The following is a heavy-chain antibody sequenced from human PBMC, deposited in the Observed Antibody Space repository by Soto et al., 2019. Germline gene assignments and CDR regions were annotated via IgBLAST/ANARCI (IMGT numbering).Heavy chain of an antibody. CDR3: AGETRGGNSDMDV. J-gene: IGHJ6*02. CDR1: RVTFSTFD. D-gene: IGHD3-16*01. V-gene: IGHV3-33*01. CDR2: IWSDGSRA. Sequence: GGSLRLSCAASRVTFSTFDMHWVRQAPGKGLEWVALIWSDGSRAFYADFVQDRFFISRDNSRNTLYLQMNSLRDEDTAVYYCAGETRGGNSDMDVWGQGTKVTVYS.